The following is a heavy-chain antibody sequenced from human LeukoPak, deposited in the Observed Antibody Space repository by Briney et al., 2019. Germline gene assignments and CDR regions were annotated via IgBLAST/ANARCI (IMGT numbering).Heavy chain of an antibody. CDR3: ARGGLFSDY. CDR2: INHSGST. J-gene: IGHJ4*02. V-gene: IGHV4-34*01. CDR1: GGSFSGYY. D-gene: IGHD3-10*02. Sequence: PSETLSLTCAVYGGSFSGYYWSWIRRPPGKGLEWIGEINHSGSTNYNPSLKSRVTISVDTSKNQFSLKLSSVTAADTAVYYCARGGLFSDYWGQGTLVTVSS.